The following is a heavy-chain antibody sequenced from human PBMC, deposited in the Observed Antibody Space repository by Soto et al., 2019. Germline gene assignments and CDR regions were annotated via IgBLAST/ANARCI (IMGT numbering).Heavy chain of an antibody. Sequence: LSLTCTVSGGSISSTRYYWGWIRQPPGKGLEWIGATYYTGSTYYNPSLKSRVTISVDMSKNQFSLKVRSVTAADTAVYYCVSGPGTTADYWGQGTLVTVSS. CDR1: GGSISSTRYY. CDR3: VSGPGTTADY. CDR2: TYYTGST. D-gene: IGHD1-1*01. J-gene: IGHJ4*02. V-gene: IGHV4-39*01.